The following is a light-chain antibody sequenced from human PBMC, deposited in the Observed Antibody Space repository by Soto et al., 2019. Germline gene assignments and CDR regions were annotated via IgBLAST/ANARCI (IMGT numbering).Light chain of an antibody. CDR1: SSNIGINT. V-gene: IGLV1-44*01. CDR3: ASWDDSMNGWV. CDR2: SNN. Sequence: QSVLTQPPSASGTPGQRVTISCSGSSSNIGINTVNWYQQLPGTAPKLLIYSNNQRPSGVPDRFSGSKSGTSASLAISGLKSEDEADYYCASWDDSMNGWVFGGGTKLTVL. J-gene: IGLJ3*02.